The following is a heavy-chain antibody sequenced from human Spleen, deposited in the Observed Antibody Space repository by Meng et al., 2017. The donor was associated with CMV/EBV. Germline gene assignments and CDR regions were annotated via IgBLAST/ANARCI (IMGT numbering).Heavy chain of an antibody. CDR2: ISYDGRKE. J-gene: IGHJ5*02. D-gene: IGHD3-10*01. CDR1: DFTFSDKA. Sequence: LSWSASDFTFSDKAMHWGRPATGKGMRWVAVISYDGRKEYCADSEKGRFTISRDNSKNTLYLQMNSMRAEDTAVYYCATTHSSGSSWGQGTLVTVSS. V-gene: IGHV3-30*04. CDR3: ATTHSSGSS.